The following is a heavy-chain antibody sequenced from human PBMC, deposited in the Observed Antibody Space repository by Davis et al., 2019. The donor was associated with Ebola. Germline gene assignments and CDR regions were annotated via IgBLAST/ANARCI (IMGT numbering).Heavy chain of an antibody. D-gene: IGHD3-3*01. J-gene: IGHJ5*02. Sequence: GESLKISCAAFGFSFSSYDMHWVRQAPGKGLEWVAMIWHHGTKKYYADSVKGRFPISRDNAKNSLYLQMNSLRAEDTAVYYCARLYYDFWGSVRWFDPWGQGTLVTGSS. CDR3: ARLYYDFWGSVRWFDP. CDR1: GFSFSSYD. V-gene: IGHV3-33*01. CDR2: IWHHGTKK.